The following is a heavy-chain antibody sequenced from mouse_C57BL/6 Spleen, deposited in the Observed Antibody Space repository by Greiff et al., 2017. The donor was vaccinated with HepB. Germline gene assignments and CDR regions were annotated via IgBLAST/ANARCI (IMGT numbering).Heavy chain of an antibody. D-gene: IGHD2-4*01. J-gene: IGHJ2*01. CDR1: GYTFTDYY. V-gene: IGHV1-19*01. CDR2: INPYNGGT. CDR3: AREGYDYDKGFDY. Sequence: VQLQQSGPVLVKPGASVKMSCKASGYTFTDYYMNWVKQSHGKSLEWIGVINPYNGGTSYNQKFKGKATLTVDKSSSTAYMELNSLTSEDSAVYYCAREGYDYDKGFDYWGQGTTLTVSS.